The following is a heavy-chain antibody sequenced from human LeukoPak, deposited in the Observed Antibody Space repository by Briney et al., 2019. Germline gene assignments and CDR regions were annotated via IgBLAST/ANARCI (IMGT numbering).Heavy chain of an antibody. D-gene: IGHD6-13*01. J-gene: IGHJ4*02. V-gene: IGHV3-7*01. CDR1: GFTFRRYL. CDR3: ARDIEAAGLFLDY. Sequence: PGGSLRLSCAASGFTFRRYLMSLVRPAPGKGLEWVANMKYDGSEKYYVDSVKGRFTISRDNAKNSLYLQMNSLRAEDTAVYYCARDIEAAGLFLDYWGQGTLVTVSS. CDR2: MKYDGSEK.